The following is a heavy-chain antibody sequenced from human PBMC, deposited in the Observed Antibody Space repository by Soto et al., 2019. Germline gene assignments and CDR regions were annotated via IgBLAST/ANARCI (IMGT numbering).Heavy chain of an antibody. D-gene: IGHD6-13*01. CDR2: IYHSGST. V-gene: IGHV4-38-2*01. Sequence: SETLSLTCAVSGYSISRGYYWGWIRQSTGKGLEWIGSIYHSGSTYYNPSLKRAGILSVDTFKHQFSLKLSSVTAADTAVYYCARLAPIAAADGMDVWGQGTTVTVSS. J-gene: IGHJ6*02. CDR3: ARLAPIAAADGMDV. CDR1: GYSISRGYY.